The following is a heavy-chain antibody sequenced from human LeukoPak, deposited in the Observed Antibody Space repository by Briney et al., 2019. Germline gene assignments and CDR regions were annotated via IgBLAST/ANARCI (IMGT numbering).Heavy chain of an antibody. Sequence: TGGSLRLSCAASGFTISNYWILWVRQAPGKGLVWVSRINSDGRATNYADSVKGRFTISRDNAKNTLYLQMNSLRNEDTAVYYCARDLTSVPTRWGQGTLVTVSS. CDR1: GFTISNYW. CDR2: INSDGRAT. D-gene: IGHD4-17*01. J-gene: IGHJ4*02. CDR3: ARDLTSVPTR. V-gene: IGHV3-74*01.